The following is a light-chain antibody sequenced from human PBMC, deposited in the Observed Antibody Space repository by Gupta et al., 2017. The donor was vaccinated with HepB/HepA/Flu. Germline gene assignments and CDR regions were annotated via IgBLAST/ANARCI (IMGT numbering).Light chain of an antibody. CDR2: LGS. J-gene: IGKJ1*01. V-gene: IGKV2-28*01. Sequence: DIVMTQSPLSLPVTPGDPASIPCRSSQSLQSNGYNYLDWYLQKPGQSPQLLIYLGSTRASGVPDRFSGSGSGTDFTLKISRVDADDVGVYYCMQTLQTPRTFGQGTKVEIK. CDR3: MQTLQTPRT. CDR1: QSLQSNGYNY.